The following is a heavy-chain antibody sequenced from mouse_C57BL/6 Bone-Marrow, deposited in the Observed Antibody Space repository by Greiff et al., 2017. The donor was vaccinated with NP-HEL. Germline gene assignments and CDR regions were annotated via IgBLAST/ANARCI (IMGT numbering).Heavy chain of an antibody. CDR3: ARDDYSLYAMDY. CDR1: GFTFSDFY. CDR2: SRNKANDYTT. Sequence: EVNLVESGGGLVQSGRSLRLSCATSGFTFSDFYMEWVRQAPGKGLEWIAASRNKANDYTTEYSASVKGRFIVSRDTSQSILYLQMNALRAEDTAIYYCARDDYSLYAMDYWGQGTSVTVSS. D-gene: IGHD2-12*01. J-gene: IGHJ4*01. V-gene: IGHV7-1*01.